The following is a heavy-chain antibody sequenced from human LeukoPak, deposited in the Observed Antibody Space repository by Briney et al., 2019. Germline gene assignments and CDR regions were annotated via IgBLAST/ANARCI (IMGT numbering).Heavy chain of an antibody. D-gene: IGHD4-17*01. CDR2: TYYSGST. J-gene: IGHJ4*02. CDR3: ARLSDYGDYDY. Sequence: SETLSLTCTVPGGSISSYYWSWIRHPPGKGLEWIGYTYYSGSTNYNPSLKSRVTISVDTSKNQFSLKLSSVTAADTAVYYCARLSDYGDYDYWGQGTLVTVSS. V-gene: IGHV4-59*08. CDR1: GGSISSYY.